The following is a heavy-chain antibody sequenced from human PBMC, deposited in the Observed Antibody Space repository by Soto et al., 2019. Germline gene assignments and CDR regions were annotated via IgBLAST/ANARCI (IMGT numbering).Heavy chain of an antibody. V-gene: IGHV1-69*04. J-gene: IGHJ4*02. CDR1: GGTFSSYT. CDR3: GRDPCSGTSCYKWSDY. CDR2: IIPILGIA. D-gene: IGHD2-2*01. Sequence: SVKVSCKASGGTFSSYTISWVRQAPGQGLEWMGRIIPILGIANYAQKFQGRVTITADKSTTTAYMELSSLRSAYPAVYYCGRDPCSGTSCYKWSDYWGKGTLVPVSS.